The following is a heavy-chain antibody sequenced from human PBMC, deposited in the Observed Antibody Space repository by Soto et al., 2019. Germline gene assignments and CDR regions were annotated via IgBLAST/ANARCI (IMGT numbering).Heavy chain of an antibody. Sequence: SETLSLTCAAYGGSFSGYYWSWIRQPPGKGLEWIGEINHSGSTNYNPSLKSRVTISVDTSKNQFSLKLSSVTAADTAVYYCARVGYYGSGSYFDKYYYYGMDVWGQGTTVTVSS. D-gene: IGHD3-10*01. CDR3: ARVGYYGSGSYFDKYYYYGMDV. CDR2: INHSGST. CDR1: GGSFSGYY. J-gene: IGHJ6*02. V-gene: IGHV4-34*01.